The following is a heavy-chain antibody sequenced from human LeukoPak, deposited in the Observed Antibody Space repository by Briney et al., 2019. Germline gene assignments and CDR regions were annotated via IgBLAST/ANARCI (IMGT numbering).Heavy chain of an antibody. J-gene: IGHJ4*02. V-gene: IGHV3-30*03. CDR1: GFTFSSYG. CDR3: ARDPSYYPQFDY. D-gene: IGHD3-10*01. CDR2: ISYDGSNK. Sequence: GGSLRLSCAASGFTFSSYGMHWVRQAPGKGLEWVAVISYDGSNKYYADSVKGRFTISRDNSKNTLYLQMNSLRAEDTAVYYCARDPSYYPQFDYWGQGTLVTVSS.